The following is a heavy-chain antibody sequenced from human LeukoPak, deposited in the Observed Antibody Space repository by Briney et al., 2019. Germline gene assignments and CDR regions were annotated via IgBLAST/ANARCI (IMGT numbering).Heavy chain of an antibody. D-gene: IGHD5-24*01. CDR1: GFTFSDYY. Sequence: GGSLRLSCAASGFTFSDYYMNWIRQTPGKGLEWLSYISPGGSTKYYADSVKGRFTISRDNAKNSLYLQMNSLRAEDTAVYYCASILMAVVSPFDDWGEGALVTVSS. V-gene: IGHV3-11*01. CDR2: ISPGGSTK. J-gene: IGHJ4*02. CDR3: ASILMAVVSPFDD.